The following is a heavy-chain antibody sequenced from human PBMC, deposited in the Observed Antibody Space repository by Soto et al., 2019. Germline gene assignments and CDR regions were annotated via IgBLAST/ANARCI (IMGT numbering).Heavy chain of an antibody. Sequence: PSETLSLTCAVYGGSFSGYYWSWIRQPPGKGLEWIGEINHSGGTNYNPSLKSRVTISVDTSKNQFSLKLSSVTAADTAVYYCARRRSQWLDASDIWGQGTMVTVSS. D-gene: IGHD6-19*01. CDR2: INHSGGT. J-gene: IGHJ3*02. V-gene: IGHV4-34*01. CDR1: GGSFSGYY. CDR3: ARRRSQWLDASDI.